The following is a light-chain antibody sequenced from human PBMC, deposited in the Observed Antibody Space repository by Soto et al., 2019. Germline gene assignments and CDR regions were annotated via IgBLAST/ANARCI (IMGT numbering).Light chain of an antibody. CDR3: QHYGSSPYT. CDR2: GAS. V-gene: IGKV3-20*01. J-gene: IGKJ2*01. CDR1: QRVSSDH. Sequence: IVLTQSPSTLSLSPGERATLSCRASQRVSSDHLAWYQQKPGQAPRLLIFGASNRAPGIPDRVSGSGSGTYFTLTISRLEPEDFAVFYCQHYGSSPYTFGQGTKLEIK.